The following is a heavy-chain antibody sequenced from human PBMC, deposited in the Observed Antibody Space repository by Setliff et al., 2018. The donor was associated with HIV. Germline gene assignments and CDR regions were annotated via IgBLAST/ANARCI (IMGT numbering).Heavy chain of an antibody. CDR2: IIHILGTA. CDR3: AKAVRGYGSTYYNYYYMDV. J-gene: IGHJ6*03. Sequence: VKVSCKTSRRTFSEDAINWVRQAPGEGLEWVGGIIHILGTADYAEKFQGRVTITADEPRSTVYLEDSNLRSEDTAVYYCAKAVRGYGSTYYNYYYMDVWGKGTTVTVS. V-gene: IGHV1-69*01. CDR1: RRTFSEDA. D-gene: IGHD3-10*01.